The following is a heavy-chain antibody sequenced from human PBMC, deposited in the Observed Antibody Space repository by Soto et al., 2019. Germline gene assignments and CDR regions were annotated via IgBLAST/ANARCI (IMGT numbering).Heavy chain of an antibody. D-gene: IGHD5-18*01. CDR1: GFTFSSYR. CDR3: AREGTAMATYYDYGMDV. V-gene: IGHV3-21*01. J-gene: IGHJ6*04. Sequence: LRLSCSASGFTFSSYRMNLVRQARGKGLEWVSSISSSSSYRYYADSVKGRFTISRDNAKNSLYLKMNSLRDEDTAVYYCAREGTAMATYYDYGMDVWGKGRTIALSS. CDR2: ISSSSSYR.